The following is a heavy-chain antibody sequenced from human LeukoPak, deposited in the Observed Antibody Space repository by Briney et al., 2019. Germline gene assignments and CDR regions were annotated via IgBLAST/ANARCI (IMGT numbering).Heavy chain of an antibody. Sequence: GGSLRLSCAASGFTFSSYSMNWVRQAPGKGLEWVSSISSSSSYIYYADSVKGRFTISRDNAKNSLYLQMNSLRAEDTAVYYCASSGWDDGLKDYWGQGTLVTVSS. CDR2: ISSSSSYI. D-gene: IGHD6-19*01. CDR1: GFTFSSYS. J-gene: IGHJ4*02. CDR3: ASSGWDDGLKDY. V-gene: IGHV3-21*01.